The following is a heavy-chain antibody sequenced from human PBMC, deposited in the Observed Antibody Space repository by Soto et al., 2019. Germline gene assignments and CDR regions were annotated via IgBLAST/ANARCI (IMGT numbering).Heavy chain of an antibody. V-gene: IGHV3-64D*06. D-gene: IGHD3-22*01. CDR1: GFTFSIYA. CDR3: VKGEYYYDSSAYYPFDY. J-gene: IGHJ4*02. CDR2: ISTNGGST. Sequence: PGGSLRLSCSASGFTFSIYAMHWVRQAPGKGLEYVSSISTNGGSTHYADSVKGRFTISRDNSKNTVYLQMSSLRAEDTAVYYCVKGEYYYDSSAYYPFDYWGQGTLVTVSS.